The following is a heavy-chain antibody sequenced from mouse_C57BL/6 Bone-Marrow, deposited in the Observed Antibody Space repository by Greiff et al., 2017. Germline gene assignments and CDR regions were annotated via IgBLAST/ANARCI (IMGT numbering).Heavy chain of an antibody. J-gene: IGHJ3*01. CDR2: ISSGGSYT. Sequence: EVKLVESGGDLVKPGGSLKLSCAASGFTFSSYGMSWVRQTPDKRLEWVATISSGGSYTYYPDSVKGRFTISRDNAKNTLYLQMSSLKSEDTAMYYCARHVQTGTGFAYWGQGTLVTVSA. D-gene: IGHD4-1*01. CDR3: ARHVQTGTGFAY. CDR1: GFTFSSYG. V-gene: IGHV5-6*01.